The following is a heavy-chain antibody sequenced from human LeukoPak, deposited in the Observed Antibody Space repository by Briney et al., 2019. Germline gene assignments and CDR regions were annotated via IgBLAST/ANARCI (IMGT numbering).Heavy chain of an antibody. CDR1: GGSFSGYY. CDR3: ARVHGEVATINGYYFDY. V-gene: IGHV4-34*01. J-gene: IGHJ4*02. D-gene: IGHD5-24*01. CDR2: INHSGST. Sequence: SETLSLTCAVYGGSFSGYYWSWIRQPPGKGLEWIGEINHSGSTNYNPSLKSRVTISVDTSKNQFSLKLSSVTAADTAVYYCARVHGEVATINGYYFDYWGQGTLVTVSS.